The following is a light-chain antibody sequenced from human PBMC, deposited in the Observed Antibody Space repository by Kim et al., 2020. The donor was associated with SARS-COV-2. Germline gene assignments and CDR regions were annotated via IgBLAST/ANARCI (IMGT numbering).Light chain of an antibody. Sequence: VAQGQTAKISGGGPNIGDKNVHWYQQKPGQAPVLVIYRDFNRPSGIPERFSGSNSGITATLTITRAQGEDEADYYCQIWDIRTVVFGGGTQLTVL. V-gene: IGLV3-9*01. CDR2: RDF. J-gene: IGLJ3*02. CDR3: QIWDIRTVV. CDR1: NIGDKN.